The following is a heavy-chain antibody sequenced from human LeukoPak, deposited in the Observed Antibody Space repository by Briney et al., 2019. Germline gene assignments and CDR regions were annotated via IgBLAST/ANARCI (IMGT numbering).Heavy chain of an antibody. CDR3: ARESPGYCSGGSCSTSSNLFDY. CDR2: MNPNSGNT. D-gene: IGHD2-15*01. J-gene: IGHJ4*02. Sequence: ASVKVSCKASGYTFTSYDINWVRQATGQGLEWMGWMNPNSGNTGYAQKFQGRVTMTRNTSISTAYMELSSLRSEDTAVYYCARESPGYCSGGSCSTSSNLFDYWGQGTLVTVSS. CDR1: GYTFTSYD. V-gene: IGHV1-8*01.